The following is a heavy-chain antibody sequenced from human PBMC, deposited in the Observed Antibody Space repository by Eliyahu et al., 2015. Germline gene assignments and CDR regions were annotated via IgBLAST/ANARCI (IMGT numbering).Heavy chain of an antibody. J-gene: IGHJ3*02. Sequence: EVQLVESGGGLVQPGGSLRLSCAASGFTFSSYEMNWVRQAPGKGLEGVSYISSSGSTIYYADSVKGRFTISRDNAKNSLYLQMNSLRAEDTAVYYCATFNHRGYDYGGNSPLNPSDNDAFDIWGQGTMVTVSS. V-gene: IGHV3-48*03. CDR3: ATFNHRGYDYGGNSPLNPSDNDAFDI. CDR2: ISSSGSTI. CDR1: GFTFSSYE. D-gene: IGHD4-23*01.